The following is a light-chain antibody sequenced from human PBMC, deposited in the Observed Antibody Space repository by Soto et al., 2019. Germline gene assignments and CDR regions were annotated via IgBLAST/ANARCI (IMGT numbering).Light chain of an antibody. J-gene: IGKJ1*01. V-gene: IGKV3-20*01. CDR1: RTIDNI. CDR3: QQYGSLSWT. CDR2: DAS. Sequence: EIVMTQSPATRSLCPGERARVGGRGRRTIDNILSWYQRKPGQAPRLLIYDASFRATGGPARLSGGGSGTAFTPTISRLEPEDFAVYYCQQYGSLSWTFGQGTKVDI.